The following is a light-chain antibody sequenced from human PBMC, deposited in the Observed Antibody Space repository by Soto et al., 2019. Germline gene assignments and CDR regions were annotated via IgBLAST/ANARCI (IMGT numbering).Light chain of an antibody. Sequence: DIVMTQSPLSLPVTLGQPASISCRSSQSLVHGDGNTYSNWYLQRPGQSPRRLIYRVSNRDSGVPDRFSGSGSGTDFTLKISRVEAEDVGVYYCMQGTYRRTFGQGTKVEIK. CDR3: MQGTYRRT. CDR2: RVS. J-gene: IGKJ1*01. V-gene: IGKV2-30*02. CDR1: QSLVHGDGNTY.